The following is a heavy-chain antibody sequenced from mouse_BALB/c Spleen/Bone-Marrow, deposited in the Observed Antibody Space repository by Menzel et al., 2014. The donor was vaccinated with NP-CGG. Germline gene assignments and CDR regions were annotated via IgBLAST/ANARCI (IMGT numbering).Heavy chain of an antibody. J-gene: IGHJ3*01. V-gene: IGHV1-15*01. CDR2: IDPETGGT. CDR1: GYTFTDYE. CDR3: TIVLFAY. Sequence: QVQLQQSGAELVRPGASVTLSCKASGYTFTDYEMHWVKQTPVHGLGWIGAIDPETGGTAYNQKFKGKATLTADKSSSTAYMELRSLTSEDSAVYYCTIVLFAYWGQGTLVTVSA.